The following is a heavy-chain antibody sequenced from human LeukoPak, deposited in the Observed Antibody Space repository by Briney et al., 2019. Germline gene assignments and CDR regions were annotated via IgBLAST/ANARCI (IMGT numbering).Heavy chain of an antibody. J-gene: IGHJ4*02. V-gene: IGHV4-59*12. CDR3: ARGQGRYCSGGSCYSDY. D-gene: IGHD2-15*01. Sequence: TSETLSLTCTVSGGSIRSYYWSWIWQPPGKGLEWIGYIYYSGSTNYNPSLKSRVSISVDTSKNQFSLKLSSVTAADTAVYYCARGQGRYCSGGSCYSDYWGQGTLVTISS. CDR2: IYYSGST. CDR1: GGSIRSYY.